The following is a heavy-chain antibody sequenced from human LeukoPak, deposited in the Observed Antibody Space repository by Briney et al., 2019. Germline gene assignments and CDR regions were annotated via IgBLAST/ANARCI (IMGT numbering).Heavy chain of an antibody. Sequence: GGSLRLSCAASGFTFSSYAMTWVRQAPGKGLEWISAIIGSAYSTSYADSVKGRFTISRDNSKNTLYLQMNSLRAEDTAIYYCARNTSGFKLGDAFDIWGQGTMVTVSS. CDR3: ARNTSGFKLGDAFDI. CDR1: GFTFSSYA. V-gene: IGHV3-23*01. J-gene: IGHJ3*02. CDR2: IIGSAYST. D-gene: IGHD3-22*01.